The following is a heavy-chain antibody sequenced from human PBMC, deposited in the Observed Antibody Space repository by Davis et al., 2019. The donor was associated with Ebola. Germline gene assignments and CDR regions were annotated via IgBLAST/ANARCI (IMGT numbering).Heavy chain of an antibody. CDR3: ARGSWEDTAMFDY. V-gene: IGHV3-13*01. D-gene: IGHD5-18*01. Sequence: GESLKISCAASGFTFSSYDMHWVRQATGKGLEWVSAIGTAGDTYYPGSVKGRFTISRENAKNSLYLQMNSLRAGDTAVYYCARGSWEDTAMFDYWGQGTLVTVSS. J-gene: IGHJ4*02. CDR2: IGTAGDT. CDR1: GFTFSSYD.